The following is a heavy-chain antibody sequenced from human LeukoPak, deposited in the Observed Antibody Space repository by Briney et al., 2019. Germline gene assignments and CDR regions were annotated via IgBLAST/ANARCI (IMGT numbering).Heavy chain of an antibody. J-gene: IGHJ3*02. D-gene: IGHD3-10*01. Sequence: GGSLRLSCAASGFTFSNAWMSWVRQAPGKGLEWVGRIKSKTDGWTTDYAAPVKGRFTISRDDSKNTLYLQMNSLKTEDTAVYYCTTQGATIDYDSYDAFDIWGQGTMVTVSS. CDR1: GFTFSNAW. V-gene: IGHV3-15*01. CDR3: TTQGATIDYDSYDAFDI. CDR2: IKSKTDGWTT.